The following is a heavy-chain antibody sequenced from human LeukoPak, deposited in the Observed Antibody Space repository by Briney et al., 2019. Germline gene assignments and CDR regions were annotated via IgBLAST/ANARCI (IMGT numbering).Heavy chain of an antibody. Sequence: GGSLRLSCAASGFTFSSYWMSWVRQAPGKGLEWVANIKQDGSEKYYVDSEKGRFTISRDNAKNSLYLQMNSLRAEDTAVYYCARTISTGIAVAAKGYWGQGTLVTVSS. D-gene: IGHD6-19*01. V-gene: IGHV3-7*01. J-gene: IGHJ4*02. CDR3: ARTISTGIAVAAKGY. CDR1: GFTFSSYW. CDR2: IKQDGSEK.